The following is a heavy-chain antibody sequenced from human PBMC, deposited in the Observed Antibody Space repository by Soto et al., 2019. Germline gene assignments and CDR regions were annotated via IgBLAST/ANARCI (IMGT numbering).Heavy chain of an antibody. Sequence: PGGSLRLSCAASGFTFSSYSMNWVRQAPGKGLEWVSYISSSSSTIYYADSVKGRFTISRDNAKNSLYLQMNSLRDEDTAVYYCARETAYCGGDCPAPFDYWGQGTLVTVSS. CDR3: ARETAYCGGDCPAPFDY. D-gene: IGHD2-21*02. CDR2: ISSSSSTI. CDR1: GFTFSSYS. J-gene: IGHJ4*02. V-gene: IGHV3-48*02.